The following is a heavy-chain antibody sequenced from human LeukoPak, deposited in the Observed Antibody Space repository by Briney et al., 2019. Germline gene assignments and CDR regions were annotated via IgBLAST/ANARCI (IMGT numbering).Heavy chain of an antibody. CDR2: ISGSGGST. J-gene: IGHJ6*02. V-gene: IGHV3-23*01. D-gene: IGHD2-2*01. CDR3: AKDEDQIVVVSAYYGMDV. Sequence: GGSLRLSCAASGFTFSSYAMSWVRQAPGKGLEWVSAISGSGGSTYYADSVKGRFTISRDNSKNTLYLQMNSLRAEDTAVYYCAKDEDQIVVVSAYYGMDVWGQGTTVTVSS. CDR1: GFTFSSYA.